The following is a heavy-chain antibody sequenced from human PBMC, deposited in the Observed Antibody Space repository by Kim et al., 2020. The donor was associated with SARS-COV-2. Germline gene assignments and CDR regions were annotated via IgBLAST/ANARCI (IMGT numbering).Heavy chain of an antibody. CDR2: IYYSGST. V-gene: IGHV4-59*13. CDR3: ARSYFIHSPHMDV. D-gene: IGHD1-26*01. J-gene: IGHJ6*02. CDR1: GGSISSYY. Sequence: SETLSLTCTVSGGSISSYYWSWIRQPPGKGLEWIGYIYYSGSTNYNPSLKSRVTISVDTSKNQFSLKLSSVTAADTAVYYCARSYFIHSPHMDVWGQGTTVTVSS.